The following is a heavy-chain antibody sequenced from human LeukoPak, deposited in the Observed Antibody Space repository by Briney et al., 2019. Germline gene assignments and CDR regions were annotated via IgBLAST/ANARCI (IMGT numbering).Heavy chain of an antibody. J-gene: IGHJ4*02. CDR3: AKGKSSSVWNYFDY. V-gene: IGHV3-23*01. D-gene: IGHD6-19*01. CDR1: GFAFSTYA. CDR2: ISGTGQST. Sequence: LTRGSLRLSCAAPGFAFSTYAVNWVRQAPGKGLEWVSGISGTGQSTHYADSVRGRFTISRDNSENTVNLQMNSLRGEDTALYYCAKGKSSSVWNYFDYWGQGTLVTVSS.